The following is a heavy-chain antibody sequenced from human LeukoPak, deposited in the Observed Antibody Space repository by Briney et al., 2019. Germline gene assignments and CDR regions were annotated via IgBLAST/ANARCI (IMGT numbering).Heavy chain of an antibody. CDR3: AREGRIKYYYDSSGYSLGY. CDR2: IYSGGST. V-gene: IGHV3-66*02. CDR1: GFTVSSNY. D-gene: IGHD3-22*01. Sequence: GGSLRLSCAASGFTVSSNYMSWVRQAPGKGLEWVSVIYSGGSTYYADSVKGRFTISRDNSKNTLYLQMNSLRAEDTAVYYCAREGRIKYYYDSSGYSLGYWGQGTLVTVSS. J-gene: IGHJ4*02.